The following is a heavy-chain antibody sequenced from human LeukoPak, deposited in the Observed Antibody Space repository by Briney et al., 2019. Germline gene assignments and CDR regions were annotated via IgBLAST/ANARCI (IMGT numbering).Heavy chain of an antibody. V-gene: IGHV1-8*01. J-gene: IGHJ6*03. CDR1: GYTFTSYD. CDR2: MNPNSGNT. Sequence: GASVKVSCKASGYTFTSYDINWVRQATGQGLEWMGWMNPNSGNTGYAQKFQGRVTMTRNTSISTAYMELSSLRSEDTAVYYCARGLRRAAAGPRYYYYYMDVWGRGTTVTVSS. D-gene: IGHD6-13*01. CDR3: ARGLRRAAAGPRYYYYYMDV.